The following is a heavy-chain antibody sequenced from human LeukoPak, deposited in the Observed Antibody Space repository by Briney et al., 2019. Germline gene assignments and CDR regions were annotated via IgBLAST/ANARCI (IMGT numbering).Heavy chain of an antibody. J-gene: IGHJ6*02. V-gene: IGHV3-7*03. CDR3: ARNNDMDV. Sequence: GGSLRLSCAASGFTFSSCWMTWVRQAPGKGPEWVANMNKDGSEKYYVDSVKGRFTISRDTAKNSLYLQMNNLRAEDTALYYCARNNDMDVWGQGTTVIVSS. D-gene: IGHD1/OR15-1a*01. CDR1: GFTFSSCW. CDR2: MNKDGSEK.